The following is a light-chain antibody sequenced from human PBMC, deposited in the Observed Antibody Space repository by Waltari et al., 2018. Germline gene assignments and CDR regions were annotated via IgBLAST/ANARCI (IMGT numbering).Light chain of an antibody. V-gene: IGLV1-51*01. J-gene: IGLJ3*02. CDR3: GTWDSLVKAWL. CDR2: ESG. Sequence: QSVLTQPPSVSAAPGQRVTISCSGGSSNIGDNYVSWYRQVPGTAPKLIIYESGKRLSGVPDRFSGSKSGTSATLVITGLQTGDEADYYCGTWDSLVKAWLFGGGTKVAVV. CDR1: SSNIGDNY.